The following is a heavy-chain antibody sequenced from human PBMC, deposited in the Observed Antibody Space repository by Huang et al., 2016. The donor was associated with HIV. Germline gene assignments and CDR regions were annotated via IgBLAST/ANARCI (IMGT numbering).Heavy chain of an antibody. J-gene: IGHJ4*02. CDR1: GYTFTDSN. CDR2: INPKGGGT. D-gene: IGHD6-6*01. V-gene: IGHV1-2*02. Sequence: QVQLVQSGAEVKNPGASVRVSCKAAGYTFTDSNIHWVRQAPGQGLVWMGWINPKGGGTSYAQRVQCRSTLTRDTTISTVHMDLRRIQSDDTAVYFCARDWSFGSSTSPADWGQGTLVTVSS. CDR3: ARDWSFGSSTSPAD.